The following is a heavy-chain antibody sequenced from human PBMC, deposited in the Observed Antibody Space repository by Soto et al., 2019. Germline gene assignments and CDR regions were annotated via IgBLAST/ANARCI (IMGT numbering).Heavy chain of an antibody. CDR2: ISGSGGNT. V-gene: IGHV3-23*01. CDR3: AKERLGRGADY. CDR1: GFTFSNYA. J-gene: IGHJ4*02. Sequence: EVQLLESGGGLVQPGGSLRLSCAASGFTFSNYAMSWVRQAPGKGLEWVSTISGSGGNTYYPDSVKDRFTISRDNSKNTVYLQMNSLRAEDTAVYYCAKERLGRGADYWGQGALVTVTS.